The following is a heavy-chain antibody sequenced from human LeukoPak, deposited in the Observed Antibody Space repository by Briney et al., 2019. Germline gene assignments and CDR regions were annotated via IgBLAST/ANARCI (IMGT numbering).Heavy chain of an antibody. J-gene: IGHJ4*02. CDR3: AKDTLTEDFWSGYDY. CDR1: GFTFDDYA. CDR2: ISWNSGSI. V-gene: IGHV3-9*01. Sequence: GGSLRLSCAASGFTFDDYAMHWVRQAPGKGLEWVSGISWNSGSIGYADSEKGRFTISRDNAKNSLYLQMNSLRAEDTALYYCAKDTLTEDFWSGYDYWGQGTLVTVSS. D-gene: IGHD3-3*01.